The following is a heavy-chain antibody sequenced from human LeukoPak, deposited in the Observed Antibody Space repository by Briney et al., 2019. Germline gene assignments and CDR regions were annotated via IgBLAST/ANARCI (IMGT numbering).Heavy chain of an antibody. CDR2: INPNSGGT. J-gene: IGHJ6*03. Sequence: GASVKVSCKASGYTFTSYYMHWVRQAPGQGLEWMGWINPNSGGTNYAQKFQGRVTMTRDTSISTAYTELSRLRSDDTAVYYCARDQPKTYDSRPYYYYYYMDVWGKGTTVTISS. D-gene: IGHD3-22*01. V-gene: IGHV1-2*02. CDR1: GYTFTSYY. CDR3: ARDQPKTYDSRPYYYYYYMDV.